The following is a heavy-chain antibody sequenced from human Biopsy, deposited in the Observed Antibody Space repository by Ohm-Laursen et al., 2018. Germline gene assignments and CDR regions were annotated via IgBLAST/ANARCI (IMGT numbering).Heavy chain of an antibody. CDR2: IWYDGTDK. CDR3: ARDRYYGSENYFSHYNMDV. D-gene: IGHD3-10*01. V-gene: IGHV3-33*01. Sequence: SRRLSCSASGFTFSGYGMHWVRQAPGKGLEWVAVIWYDGTDKFYADSVKGRFTISRDNSKNTLYLHMNSLRAADTAVYYCARDRYYGSENYFSHYNMDVWGQGTTVTVSS. CDR1: GFTFSGYG. J-gene: IGHJ6*03.